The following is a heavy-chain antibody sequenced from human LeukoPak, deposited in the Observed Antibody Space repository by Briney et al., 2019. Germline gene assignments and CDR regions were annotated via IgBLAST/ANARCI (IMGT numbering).Heavy chain of an antibody. J-gene: IGHJ4*02. CDR2: ISSNGGST. Sequence: VGSLRLSCAASGFTFSSYAMHWVRQAPGKGLEYVSAISSNGGSTYYANSVKGRFTISRDNSKNTLYLQMGSLRAEDMAVYYCARVSALGATNDYWGQGTLVTVSS. CDR3: ARVSALGATNDY. CDR1: GFTFSSYA. D-gene: IGHD1-26*01. V-gene: IGHV3-64*01.